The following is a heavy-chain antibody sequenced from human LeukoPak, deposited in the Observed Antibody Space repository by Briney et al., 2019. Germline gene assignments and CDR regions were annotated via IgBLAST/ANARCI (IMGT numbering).Heavy chain of an antibody. Sequence: ASVKVSCKASGYTFTGHYIHWVRQAPGQGLEWMGWINPNTGGTDYAQKFQDRIAISTYTSISTAYMELSRLRSDDTALYYCARDLATIDGIAWYYFENWGQGTLVTVS. CDR2: INPNTGGT. CDR3: ARDLATIDGIAWYYFEN. V-gene: IGHV1-2*02. J-gene: IGHJ4*02. CDR1: GYTFTGHY. D-gene: IGHD5-12*01.